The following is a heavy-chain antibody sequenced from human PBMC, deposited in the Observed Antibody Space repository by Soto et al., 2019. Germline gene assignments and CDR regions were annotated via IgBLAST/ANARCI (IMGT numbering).Heavy chain of an antibody. J-gene: IGHJ4*02. Sequence: SETLSLTCTVSGGSISSGGYYWSWIRQHPGKGLEWIGYIYYSGSTYYNPSLKSRVTISVDTSKNQFSLKLSSVTAADTAVYYCARDNTVVTNTTYEYYFDYWGQGTLVTVSS. CDR2: IYYSGST. V-gene: IGHV4-31*03. CDR1: GGSISSGGYY. CDR3: ARDNTVVTNTTYEYYFDY. D-gene: IGHD2-15*01.